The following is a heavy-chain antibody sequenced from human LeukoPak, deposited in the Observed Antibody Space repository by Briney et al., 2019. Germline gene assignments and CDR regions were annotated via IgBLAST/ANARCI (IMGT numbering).Heavy chain of an antibody. CDR3: ARGVSSAIDW. J-gene: IGHJ4*02. V-gene: IGHV3-7*01. Sequence: GGSLRLSCAASDFSFSTYWMNWVRQAPGKGLEWVANINGDGRDTYCVGSVRGRFTISRDNADNSLYLQMNSLRGDDTAVYYCARGVSSAIDWWGQGTLVTVSS. CDR1: DFSFSTYW. D-gene: IGHD3-22*01. CDR2: INGDGRDT.